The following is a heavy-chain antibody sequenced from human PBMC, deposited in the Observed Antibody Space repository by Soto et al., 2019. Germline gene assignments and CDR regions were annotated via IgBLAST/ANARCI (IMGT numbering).Heavy chain of an antibody. CDR3: ARGNIVLVPAAIEYYYYYGMDV. CDR2: IIPNNSTT. D-gene: IGHD2-2*01. CDR1: GGTFGSYA. V-gene: IGHV1-69*05. J-gene: IGHJ6*02. Sequence: SVKVSCKTSGGTFGSYAISWVRQAPGQGLEWMGGIIPNNSTTNYAQKLQGRVTMTTDTSTSTAYMELSSLRTEDTAVYYCARGNIVLVPAAIEYYYYYGMDVWGQGTTVTVSS.